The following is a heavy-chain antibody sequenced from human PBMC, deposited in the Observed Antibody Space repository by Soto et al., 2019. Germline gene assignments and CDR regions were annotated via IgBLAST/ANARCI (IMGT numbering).Heavy chain of an antibody. D-gene: IGHD1-1*01. CDR3: ATVRGVDDQYFQH. Sequence: QVQLVESGGGVVQSGRSLRLSCAASGFTFSAYALHWVRQAPGKGLEWVAVISYDGSNRYYADSVKGRFTISRDNSKNTLYLQMDSLRAEDTSVYYCATVRGVDDQYFQHWGQGTLVTVSS. V-gene: IGHV3-30-3*01. CDR2: ISYDGSNR. CDR1: GFTFSAYA. J-gene: IGHJ1*01.